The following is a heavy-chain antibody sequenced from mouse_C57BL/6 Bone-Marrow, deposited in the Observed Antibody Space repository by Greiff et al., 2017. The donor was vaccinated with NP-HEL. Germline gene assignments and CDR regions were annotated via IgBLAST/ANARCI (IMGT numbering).Heavy chain of an antibody. D-gene: IGHD1-1*01. Sequence: VQLQQSGAELVRPGASVTLSCKASGYTFTDYEMHWVKQTPGHGLEWIGAIDPETGGTSSNQKFKGKAILTADKSSSTAYKELRSLTSEDSAVYYGTRDLPHYYGSSDHWGQGTTLTVSS. CDR3: TRDLPHYYGSSDH. J-gene: IGHJ2*01. V-gene: IGHV1-15*01. CDR1: GYTFTDYE. CDR2: IDPETGGT.